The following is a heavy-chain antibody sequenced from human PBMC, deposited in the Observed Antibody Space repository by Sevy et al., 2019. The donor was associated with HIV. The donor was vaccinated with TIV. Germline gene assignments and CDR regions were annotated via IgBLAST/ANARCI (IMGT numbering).Heavy chain of an antibody. CDR1: GFTFSSYE. V-gene: IGHV3-48*03. CDR2: ISNSGTTM. Sequence: GGSLRLSCAASGFTFSSYEMNWVRQAPGKGLERVSYISNSGTTMSYSDSVRGRFSISRDNARNSLYLQMNSLRAEDTAVYYCARDLPPSATTVAHFDYWGQGTLVTVSS. CDR3: ARDLPPSATTVAHFDY. D-gene: IGHD4-17*01. J-gene: IGHJ4*02.